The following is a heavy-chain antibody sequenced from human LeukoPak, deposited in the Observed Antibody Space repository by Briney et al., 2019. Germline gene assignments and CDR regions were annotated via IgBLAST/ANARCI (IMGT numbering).Heavy chain of an antibody. CDR1: GFTFSSYW. CDR2: IKQDGSEK. CDR3: SRDMYSSSRGLFNY. V-gene: IGHV3-7*03. Sequence: GGSLRLSCAASGFTFSSYWMIWVRQAPGKGLEGVANIKQDGSEKYYVDSVKGRFTISRDTAKNSLYLQMNSLRAAATAVYYCSRDMYSSSRGLFNYWGQGILVTVSS. J-gene: IGHJ4*02. D-gene: IGHD6-13*01.